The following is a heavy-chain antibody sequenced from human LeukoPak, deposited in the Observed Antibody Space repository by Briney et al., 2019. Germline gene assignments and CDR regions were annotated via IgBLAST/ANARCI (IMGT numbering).Heavy chain of an antibody. V-gene: IGHV3-23*01. Sequence: PGGSLRLSCAASGFTFSSYAMNWVRQAPGKGLEWVSAISGSGGSTYYADSVKGRFTISRDNSKNTLDLQMNSLRADDTAVYYCVRDPSNSGWAFDYWGQGTLVTVSS. J-gene: IGHJ4*02. CDR2: ISGSGGST. CDR1: GFTFSSYA. CDR3: VRDPSNSGWAFDY. D-gene: IGHD6-19*01.